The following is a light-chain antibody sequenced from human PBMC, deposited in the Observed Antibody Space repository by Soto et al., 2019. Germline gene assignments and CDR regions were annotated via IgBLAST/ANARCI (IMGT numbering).Light chain of an antibody. Sequence: EIVMTQSPATLSLSPGERATFSCRASQSVNTNLAWYQLKPGQAPRLLVYGASTRATGVTARFRGGGSGTEFTLTISSLQSEDSAVYYCQQYHKWPPITFGQGTRLEIK. J-gene: IGKJ5*01. CDR1: QSVNTN. V-gene: IGKV3-15*01. CDR3: QQYHKWPPIT. CDR2: GAS.